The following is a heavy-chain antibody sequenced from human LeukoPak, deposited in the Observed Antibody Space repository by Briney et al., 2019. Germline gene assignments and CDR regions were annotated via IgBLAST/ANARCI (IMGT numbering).Heavy chain of an antibody. V-gene: IGHV4-4*07. D-gene: IGHD3-22*01. CDR1: GGSISSYY. Sequence: MTSETLSLTCTVSGGSISSYYWSWIRQPAGKGLEWIGRIYTSGSTNYNPSLKSRVTMSVDTSKNQFSLKLSSVTAADTAVYYCARDRYYYDSSGYYNWFDPWGQGTLVTVSS. CDR2: IYTSGST. J-gene: IGHJ5*02. CDR3: ARDRYYYDSSGYYNWFDP.